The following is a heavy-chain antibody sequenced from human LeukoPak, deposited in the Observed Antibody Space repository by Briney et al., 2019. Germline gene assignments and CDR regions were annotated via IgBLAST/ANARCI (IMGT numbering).Heavy chain of an antibody. CDR2: ISDDGSYK. Sequence: GGSLRLSCAASGFTFSSYGMYWIRQPPGKGLEWVAVISDDGSYKYYADSVKGRFTISRDNSKSTLYLQMNSLRTEDTAVYFCAKHKAWIQLLPDYWGQGTLVTVSS. CDR3: AKHKAWIQLLPDY. V-gene: IGHV3-30*18. CDR1: GFTFSSYG. J-gene: IGHJ4*02. D-gene: IGHD5-18*01.